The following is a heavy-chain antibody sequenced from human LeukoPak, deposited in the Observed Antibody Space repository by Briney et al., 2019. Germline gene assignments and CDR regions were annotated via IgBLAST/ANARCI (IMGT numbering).Heavy chain of an antibody. CDR3: ARAGYDTSGFWYFDL. Sequence: SETLSLTCTVSGGSISSYYWSWIRQPPGRGLEWIGSMYYSGSTNYNPSLKSRATISEDTSKKQFSLKLSSVTAADTAVYYCARAGYDTSGFWYFDLWGRGTLVTVSS. D-gene: IGHD3-22*01. V-gene: IGHV4-59*01. J-gene: IGHJ2*01. CDR1: GGSISSYY. CDR2: MYYSGST.